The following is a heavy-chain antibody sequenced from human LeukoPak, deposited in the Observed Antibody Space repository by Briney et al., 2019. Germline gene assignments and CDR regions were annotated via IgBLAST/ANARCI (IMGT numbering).Heavy chain of an antibody. CDR2: INPNSGGT. J-gene: IGHJ3*01. CDR1: GYTFTDYY. Sequence: ASVKFSCKASGYTFTDYYMHWVRQALGQGLELMGWINPNSGGTNYAQKFQGRVTMTRDTSIITAYMELSRLRSDDTAVYYCARISRGYYYDSSGPSHAFDFWGQGTMVTVSS. V-gene: IGHV1-2*02. D-gene: IGHD3-22*01. CDR3: ARISRGYYYDSSGPSHAFDF.